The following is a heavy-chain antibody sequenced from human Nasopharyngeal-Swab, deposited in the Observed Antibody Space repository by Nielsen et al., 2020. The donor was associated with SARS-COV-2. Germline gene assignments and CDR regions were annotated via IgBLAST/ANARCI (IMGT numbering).Heavy chain of an antibody. J-gene: IGHJ6*02. Sequence: ESLKIPCAASGFTFSSYSMNWVRQAPGKGLEWVSSISSSSSYIYYADSVKGRFTISRDNAKNSLYLQMNSLRAEDTAVYYCARDHLMTVTIPYYYYGMDVWGQGTTVTVSS. CDR1: GFTFSSYS. V-gene: IGHV3-21*01. CDR2: ISSSSSYI. D-gene: IGHD4-11*01. CDR3: ARDHLMTVTIPYYYYGMDV.